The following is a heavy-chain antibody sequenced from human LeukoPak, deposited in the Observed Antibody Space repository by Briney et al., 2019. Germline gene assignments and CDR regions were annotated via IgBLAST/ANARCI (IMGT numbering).Heavy chain of an antibody. J-gene: IGHJ4*02. D-gene: IGHD3-10*01. CDR2: IKQDGSEK. CDR3: AKNANEVLLWFGELLSARGATDY. CDR1: GFTFSSYW. V-gene: IGHV3-7*01. Sequence: PGGSLRLSCAASGFTFSSYWMSWVRQAPGKGLEWVANIKQDGSEKYYVDSVKGRFTISRDNAKNSLYLQMNSLRAEDTAVYYCAKNANEVLLWFGELLSARGATDYLGQGTLVTVSS.